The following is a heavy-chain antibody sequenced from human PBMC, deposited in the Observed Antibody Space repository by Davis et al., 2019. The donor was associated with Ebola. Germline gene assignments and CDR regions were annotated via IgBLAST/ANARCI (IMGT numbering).Heavy chain of an antibody. V-gene: IGHV3-30-3*01. CDR2: ISYDGNKD. D-gene: IGHD3-3*01. CDR3: ARETSGFLEWLDY. J-gene: IGHJ4*02. Sequence: PGGSLRLSCAASGFTFNSYPMHWVRQAPGKGLEWVAIISYDGNKDYYADSVKGRFTVSRDNAKNTLYLQMNSLRAEDTAVYFCARETSGFLEWLDYWGQGTLLTVSS. CDR1: GFTFNSYP.